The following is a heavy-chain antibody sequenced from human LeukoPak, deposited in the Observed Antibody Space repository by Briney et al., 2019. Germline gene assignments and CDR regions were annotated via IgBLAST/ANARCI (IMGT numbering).Heavy chain of an antibody. Sequence: TASETLSLTCTVSGGSISSSSYYWGWIRQPPGKGLEWIVSIYYSGNTYYNPSLKSRVTISVDTSKNQFSLKLSSVTAADTAVYYCARHGSYYDPHGSFDYWGQGTLVTVS. CDR1: GGSISSSSYY. CDR3: ARHGSYYDPHGSFDY. D-gene: IGHD3-22*01. CDR2: IYYSGNT. V-gene: IGHV4-39*01. J-gene: IGHJ4*02.